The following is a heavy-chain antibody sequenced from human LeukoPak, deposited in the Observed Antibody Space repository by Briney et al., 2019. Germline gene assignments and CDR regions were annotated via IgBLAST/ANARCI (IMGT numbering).Heavy chain of an antibody. J-gene: IGHJ6*03. D-gene: IGHD6-6*01. CDR1: GVSISSYY. Sequence: SETLSLTCTVSGVSISSYYWSWIRQPPGKGLEWIGYIYYSGSTNYNPSLKSRVTIVDTSKNQFSLKLSSVTAADTAVYYCARGGGLDYYYYYMDVWGKGTTVTISS. CDR2: IYYSGST. V-gene: IGHV4-59*01. CDR3: ARGGGLDYYYYYMDV.